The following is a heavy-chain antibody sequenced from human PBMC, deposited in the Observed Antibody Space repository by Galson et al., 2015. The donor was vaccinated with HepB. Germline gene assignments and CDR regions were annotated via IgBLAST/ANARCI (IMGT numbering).Heavy chain of an antibody. CDR1: GYTFTDYY. V-gene: IGHV1-69-2*01. J-gene: IGHJ4*02. CDR3: ARHDTFRYYYDSSGYYSAFDY. CDR2: VDPEDGEA. D-gene: IGHD3-22*01. Sequence: VKVSCKVSGYTFTDYYMHWVQQAPGKGLEWMGLVDPEDGEAIYAEKFQGRVTITADTSTDTAYMELRSLGSDDTAVYYCARHDTFRYYYDSSGYYSAFDYWGQGTLVTVSS.